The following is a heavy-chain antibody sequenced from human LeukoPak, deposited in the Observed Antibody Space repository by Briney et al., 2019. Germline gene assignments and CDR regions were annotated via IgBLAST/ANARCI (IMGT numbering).Heavy chain of an antibody. CDR3: AKGDGLGSARYYGMDV. Sequence: GSLRLSCAASGFTFSSYAMSWVRQAPGKGLEWVSAITGSGGSTYYADSVRGRFTISRDNSENTLYLQMNSLRAEDTAVYYCAKGDGLGSARYYGMDVWDQGTTVTVSS. D-gene: IGHD7-27*01. CDR2: ITGSGGST. CDR1: GFTFSSYA. V-gene: IGHV3-23*01. J-gene: IGHJ6*02.